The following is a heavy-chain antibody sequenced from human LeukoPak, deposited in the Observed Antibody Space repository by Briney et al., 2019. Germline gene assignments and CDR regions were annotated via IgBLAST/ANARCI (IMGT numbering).Heavy chain of an antibody. J-gene: IGHJ4*02. D-gene: IGHD5-24*01. CDR3: AKTGGRDGYGFDS. Sequence: GGSLRLSCAASGFTFSSHGMHWVRQDPGKGLEWVAVVRYDGSDKYYADSVKGRFTISRDNSKNTLYLQMNSLRAEDTALYYCAKTGGRDGYGFDSWGQGTLVTVSP. V-gene: IGHV3-30*02. CDR2: VRYDGSDK. CDR1: GFTFSSHG.